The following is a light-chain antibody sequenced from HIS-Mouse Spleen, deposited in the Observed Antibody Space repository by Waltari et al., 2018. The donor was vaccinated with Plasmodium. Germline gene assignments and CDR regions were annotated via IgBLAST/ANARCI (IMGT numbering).Light chain of an antibody. CDR2: EVS. Sequence: QSALTQPPSASGSPGQSVTISCTGTSSAVGGYNYFSWYQQHPGKAPKPMIYEVSKRPSGVPDRFSGSKSGNTASLTVSGLQAEDEADYYCSSYAGSNNLVFGGGTKLTVL. J-gene: IGLJ2*01. CDR3: SSYAGSNNLV. CDR1: SSAVGGYNY. V-gene: IGLV2-8*01.